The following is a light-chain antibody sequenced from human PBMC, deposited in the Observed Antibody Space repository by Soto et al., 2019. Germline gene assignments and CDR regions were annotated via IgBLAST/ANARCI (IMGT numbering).Light chain of an antibody. CDR3: SSYTTSNTPYV. J-gene: IGLJ1*01. V-gene: IGLV2-14*01. Sequence: QSVLTQPASVSGSPGQSITISCTGSSSDVGAYHFVSWYQHHPGKAPKLILYEVTARPSGVSSRFSGSKSGNTASLTISGLQADDEATYYCSSYTTSNTPYVFGTGTKVTVL. CDR2: EVT. CDR1: SSDVGAYHF.